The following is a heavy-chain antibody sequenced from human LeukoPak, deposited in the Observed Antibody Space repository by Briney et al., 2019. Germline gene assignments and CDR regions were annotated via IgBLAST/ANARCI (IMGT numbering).Heavy chain of an antibody. D-gene: IGHD3-22*01. Sequence: SETLSLTCTVSGGSISSSSYYWGWIRQPPGKGLEWIGSIYYSGSTYYNPSLKSRVTISVDTSKNQFSLKLSSVTAADTAVYYCARDHFDSSLYYFDYWGQGTLVTVSS. CDR3: ARDHFDSSLYYFDY. J-gene: IGHJ4*02. V-gene: IGHV4-39*07. CDR2: IYYSGST. CDR1: GGSISSSSYY.